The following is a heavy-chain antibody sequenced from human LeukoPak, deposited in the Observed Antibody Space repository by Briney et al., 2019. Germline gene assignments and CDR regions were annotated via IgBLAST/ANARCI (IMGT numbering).Heavy chain of an antibody. CDR1: GFTFSSQG. CDR2: ISYDGSNN. J-gene: IGHJ4*02. Sequence: GGSLRLSCAASGFTFSSQGMHWVRQAPGKGLEWVAVISYDGSNNYYADSVKGRFTISRDNAKNSLYLQMNSLRAEDTAVYYCARSKLDYWGQGTLVTVSS. CDR3: ARSKLDY. D-gene: IGHD4-11*01. V-gene: IGHV3-30*03.